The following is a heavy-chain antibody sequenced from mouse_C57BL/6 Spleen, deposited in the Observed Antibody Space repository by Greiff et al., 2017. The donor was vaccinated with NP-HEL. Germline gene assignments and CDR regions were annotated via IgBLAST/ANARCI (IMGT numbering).Heavy chain of an antibody. Sequence: EVKLQESGEGLVKPGGSLKLSCAASGFTFSSYAMSWVRQTPEKRLEWVAYISSGGDYIYYADTVKGRFTISRDNARNTLYLQMSSLKSDDTAMYYCTRGRFEFAYWGKGTLVTVSA. D-gene: IGHD6-1*01. CDR2: ISSGGDYI. V-gene: IGHV5-9-1*02. CDR3: TRGRFEFAY. J-gene: IGHJ3*01. CDR1: GFTFSSYA.